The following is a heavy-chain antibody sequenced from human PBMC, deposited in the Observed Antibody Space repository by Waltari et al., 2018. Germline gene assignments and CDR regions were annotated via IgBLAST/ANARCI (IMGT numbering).Heavy chain of an antibody. CDR3: ARDLGRGLFLDS. CDR2: VHRSGRT. D-gene: IGHD2-15*01. V-gene: IGHV4-4*02. J-gene: IGHJ4*02. CDR1: W. Sequence: WWGWVRQSPDKGLEWLGQVHRSGRTNYNPSFASRAIVSLDTSMNQFSLRILSATAADTAVYYCARDLGRGLFLDSWGQGTLVTVSP.